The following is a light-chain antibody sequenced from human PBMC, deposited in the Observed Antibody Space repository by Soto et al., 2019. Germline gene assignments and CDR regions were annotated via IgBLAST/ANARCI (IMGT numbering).Light chain of an antibody. CDR1: QSVSSSY. CDR2: GAS. CDR3: QQYGSSPPYT. Sequence: EIVLTQSPGTLSLSPGERATLSCRASQSVSSSYLAWYQQKPGQAPRLLIYGASSRATGIPDRFSGSGSGTDVTLTISRLEPEDFAVYYCQQYGSSPPYTLGQGAKLESK. V-gene: IGKV3-20*01. J-gene: IGKJ2*01.